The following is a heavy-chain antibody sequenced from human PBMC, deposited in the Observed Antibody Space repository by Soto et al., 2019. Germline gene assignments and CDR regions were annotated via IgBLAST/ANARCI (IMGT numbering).Heavy chain of an antibody. J-gene: IGHJ4*02. CDR1: GFTFSTNA. Sequence: EVQLLESGGDLVQPGGSLRLSCAVSGFTFSTNAMTWVRQVPGKGLEWVSSISANGGATFYAYSVKGRFVISRDNSKNILYLQMNSLRAEDSAVYYCARLDYSSSRYWGRGTLVTVSS. D-gene: IGHD6-13*01. V-gene: IGHV3-23*01. CDR2: ISANGGAT. CDR3: ARLDYSSSRY.